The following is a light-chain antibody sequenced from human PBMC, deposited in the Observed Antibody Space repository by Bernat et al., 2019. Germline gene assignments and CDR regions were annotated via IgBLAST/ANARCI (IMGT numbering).Light chain of an antibody. J-gene: IGKJ5*01. Sequence: IQMTQSPSSLSASVGDRVTITCRASQDIGNELGWYQQKPGKAPKLLIYSASSLKSGVPSRFSGSGSGTDFTLTISSLQPEDFATYYCQQSYSIPITFGQGTRLEIK. CDR3: QQSYSIPIT. CDR1: QDIGNE. CDR2: SAS. V-gene: IGKV1-39*01.